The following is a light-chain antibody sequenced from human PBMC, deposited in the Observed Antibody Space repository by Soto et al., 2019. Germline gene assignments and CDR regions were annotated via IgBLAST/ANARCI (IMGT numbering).Light chain of an antibody. CDR1: SSNIGSNS. CDR3: AAWYASLSGYVV. V-gene: IGLV1-47*01. CDR2: RNN. Sequence: QSVLTQPPSASGTPGPPVTISCSGSSSNIGSNSVYWYQQLPGTAPKPLIYRNNQRPSGVNDLFSGSQSGTSAALAIIGLRAEDVADYCCAAWYASLSGYVVFVGGIQLTVL. J-gene: IGLJ2*01.